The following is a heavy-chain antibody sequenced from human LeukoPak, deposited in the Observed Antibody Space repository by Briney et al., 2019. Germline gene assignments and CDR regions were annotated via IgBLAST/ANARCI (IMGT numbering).Heavy chain of an antibody. Sequence: ASVKVSCKASGYTFTSYYMHWVRQAPGQGLEWMGIINPSGGSTTYAQKLQGRVTMTRDTSTSTAYMELRSLRSDDTAVYYCARDWVYGDYGYWGQGTLVTVSS. V-gene: IGHV1-46*01. CDR3: ARDWVYGDYGY. D-gene: IGHD4-17*01. CDR2: INPSGGST. J-gene: IGHJ4*02. CDR1: GYTFTSYY.